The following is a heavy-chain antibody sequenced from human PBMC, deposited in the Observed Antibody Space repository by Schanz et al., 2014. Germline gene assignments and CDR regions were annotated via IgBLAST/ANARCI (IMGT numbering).Heavy chain of an antibody. CDR1: GFAFNDYA. D-gene: IGHD5-12*01. V-gene: IGHV3-9*01. J-gene: IGHJ3*02. CDR2: ISWNSGSV. Sequence: EVQVVESGGGLVQPGRSLRLSCAASGFAFNDYAMHWVRQAPGKGLEWVSGISWNSGSVDYGDSVKGRFTISRDNARNSLYLEMTSLRGEDTAVYYCAGAVATIRADSFDIWGQGTMVAVSS. CDR3: AGAVATIRADSFDI.